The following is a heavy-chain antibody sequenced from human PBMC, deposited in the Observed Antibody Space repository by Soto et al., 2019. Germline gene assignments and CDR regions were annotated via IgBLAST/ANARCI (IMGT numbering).Heavy chain of an antibody. J-gene: IGHJ4*02. CDR2: VYHTGST. V-gene: IGHV4-4*02. D-gene: IGHD3-10*01. CDR3: PRSIFASDGFSCSPFDY. CDR1: GDSISNTHW. Sequence: SDTLSLTCVVSGDSISNTHWWTWLRQTPGTGLEWIGEVYHTGSTKYHPSLKNRVTISLDTSNNQFSLNLKSLTAADTAVCSCPRSIFASDGFSCSPFDYWGLGTLVTVSS.